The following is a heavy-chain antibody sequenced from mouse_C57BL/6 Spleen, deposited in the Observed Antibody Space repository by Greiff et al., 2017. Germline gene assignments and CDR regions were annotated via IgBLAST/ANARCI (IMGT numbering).Heavy chain of an antibody. CDR1: GYSITSGYY. CDR3: ARDTGLGLRREAMDY. J-gene: IGHJ4*01. V-gene: IGHV3-6*01. D-gene: IGHD2-4*01. CDR2: ISYDGSN. Sequence: EVKLQESGPGLVKPSQSLSLTCSVTGYSITSGYYWNWIRQFPGNKLEWMGYISYDGSNNYNPSLKNRISITRDTSKNQFFLKLNSVTTEDTVTYYCARDTGLGLRREAMDYWGQGTSVTVSS.